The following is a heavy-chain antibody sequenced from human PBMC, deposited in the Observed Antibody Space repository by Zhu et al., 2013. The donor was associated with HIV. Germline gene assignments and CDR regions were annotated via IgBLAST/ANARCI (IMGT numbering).Heavy chain of an antibody. V-gene: IGHV4-59*01. CDR3: ARGDFWSGYWVY. D-gene: IGHD3-3*01. Sequence: QVQLQESGPGLVKPSETLSLICTVSGGSISSYYWNWIRQPPGKGLEWIGYMYNSGSTNYNPSLKSRVTISIDTSKNQFSLKLTSVTAADTAVYYCARGDFWSGYWVYWGQGTLVTGLL. CDR2: MYNSGST. J-gene: IGHJ4*02. CDR1: GGSISSYY.